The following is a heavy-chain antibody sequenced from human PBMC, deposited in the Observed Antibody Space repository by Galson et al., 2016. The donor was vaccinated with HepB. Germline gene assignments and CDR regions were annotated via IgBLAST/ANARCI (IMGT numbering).Heavy chain of an antibody. J-gene: IGHJ4*02. D-gene: IGHD1/OR15-1a*01. V-gene: IGHV3-15*04. CDR2: IGGRIHGGTA. CDR1: GFTFTNAW. Sequence: SLRLSCAASGFTFTNAWMNWVRQAPGKGLEWVGRIGGRIHGGTADYAAPVQGRFTFSRDDSTNTVYLQINSVKPEDTAIYCCTTGGDQQEPPADYWGPGSLVTVSS. CDR3: TTGGDQQEPPADY.